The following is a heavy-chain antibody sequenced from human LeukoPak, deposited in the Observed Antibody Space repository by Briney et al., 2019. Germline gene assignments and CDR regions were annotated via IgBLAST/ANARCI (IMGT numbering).Heavy chain of an antibody. D-gene: IGHD6-13*01. Sequence: PSETLSLTCTVSGGSISSYYWSWIRQPAGKGLEWIGRIYTSGSTNYNPSLKSRVTMSVDTSKNQFSLKLSSVTAADTAVYYCASRVSRQQLVLRAFDIWGQGTMVTVSS. CDR1: GGSISSYY. CDR3: ASRVSRQQLVLRAFDI. V-gene: IGHV4-4*07. CDR2: IYTSGST. J-gene: IGHJ3*02.